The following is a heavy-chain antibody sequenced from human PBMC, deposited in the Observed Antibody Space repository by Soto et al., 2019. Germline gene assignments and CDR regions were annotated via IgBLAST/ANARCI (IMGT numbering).Heavy chain of an antibody. J-gene: IGHJ4*02. CDR3: AKDKGMDLAQWMPIGQGDITVDY. Sequence: GGSLRLSCAASGFTFSSYAMSWVRQAPGKGLEWVSDISGSGGGTYYADSVKGRFTISRDNSKNTLYLQMNSLRAEDMDVYYGAKDKGMDLAQWMPIGQGDITVDYWGQGTPVTVSS. D-gene: IGHD6-19*01. V-gene: IGHV3-23*01. CDR2: ISGSGGGT. CDR1: GFTFSSYA.